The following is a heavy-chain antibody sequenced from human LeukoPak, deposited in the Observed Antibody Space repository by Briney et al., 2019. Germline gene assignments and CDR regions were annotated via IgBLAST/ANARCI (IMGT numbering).Heavy chain of an antibody. D-gene: IGHD6-19*01. CDR2: IYPGDSDT. V-gene: IGHV5-51*01. CDR1: GYSFTGYW. CDR3: XXVGIAVAGTRYYYYYMDV. Sequence: GESLKISCKGSGYSFTGYWIGWVRQMPGKGLEWMGIIYPGDSDTRHSPSFQGQVTISADKSINTAYLQWSSLKASDTAMYYXXXVGIAVAGTRYYYYYMDVWGKGTTVTVSS. J-gene: IGHJ6*03.